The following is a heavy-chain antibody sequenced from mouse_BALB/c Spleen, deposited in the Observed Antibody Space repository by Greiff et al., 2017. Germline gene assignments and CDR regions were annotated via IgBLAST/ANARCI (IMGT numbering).Heavy chain of an antibody. V-gene: IGHV1-5*01. J-gene: IGHJ3*01. D-gene: IGHD1-1*01. Sequence: EVQLQQSGTVLARPGASVKMSCNASGYTFTSYWMHWVKQRPGQGLEWIGAIYPGNSDTSYNQKFKGKAKLTAVTSTSTAYMELSSLTNEDSAVYYCTRVYDGSSFAWFAYWGQGTLVTVSA. CDR3: TRVYDGSSFAWFAY. CDR1: GYTFTSYW. CDR2: IYPGNSDT.